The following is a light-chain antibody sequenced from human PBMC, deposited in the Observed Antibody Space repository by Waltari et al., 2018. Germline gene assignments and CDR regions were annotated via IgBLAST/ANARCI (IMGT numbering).Light chain of an antibody. CDR1: QSVNNNY. CDR3: QQYGSSVLT. Sequence: VILTQSPATLSLSPGEKATLSCRASQSVNNNYLAWYQQKPGQSPRLLIYGASDRATGIPDRFSGSGSGTDFTLTISGLEPEDFAVYYCQQYGSSVLTFGGGTKVEI. CDR2: GAS. J-gene: IGKJ4*01. V-gene: IGKV3-20*01.